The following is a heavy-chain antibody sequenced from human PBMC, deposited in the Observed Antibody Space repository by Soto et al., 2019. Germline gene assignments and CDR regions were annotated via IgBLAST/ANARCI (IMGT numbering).Heavy chain of an antibody. Sequence: GGSLRLSCAASGFTFSNAWMSWVRQAPGKGLEWVGRIKSKTDGGTTDYAAPVKGRFTISRDDSKNTLYLQMNSLKTEDTAVYYCTTDRLILLWFGELLFAPETYWGQGTLVTVSS. CDR3: TTDRLILLWFGELLFAPETY. D-gene: IGHD3-10*01. V-gene: IGHV3-15*01. CDR2: IKSKTDGGTT. CDR1: GFTFSNAW. J-gene: IGHJ4*02.